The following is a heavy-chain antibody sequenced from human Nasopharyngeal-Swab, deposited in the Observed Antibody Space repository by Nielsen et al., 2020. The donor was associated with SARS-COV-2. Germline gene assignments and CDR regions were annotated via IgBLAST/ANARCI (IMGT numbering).Heavy chain of an antibody. CDR2: IKEDGSQK. V-gene: IGHV3-7*03. CDR3: ARAVAGATDY. CDR1: GFTFSTFW. J-gene: IGHJ4*02. Sequence: GESLKISCAVSGFTFSTFWMTLVRQAPGKGLEWVANIKEDGSQKYYLDSVKGRFTISRDNAKNSLYLQMNSLRAEDTAIYFCARAVAGATDYWGQGTLVTVSS. D-gene: IGHD1-26*01.